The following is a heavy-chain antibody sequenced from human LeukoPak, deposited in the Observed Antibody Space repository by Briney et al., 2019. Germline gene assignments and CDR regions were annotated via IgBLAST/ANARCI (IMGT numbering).Heavy chain of an antibody. Sequence: TGGSLRLSCAASGFTFSSYNMNWVRQAPGKGLEWISYISIITSTTYYADSVKGRFTISRDNAKNSLSLQMNSLRAEDTAVYYCARHRSGPAYDSSADYWGQGTLVTVSS. CDR1: GFTFSSYN. D-gene: IGHD3-22*01. J-gene: IGHJ4*02. CDR3: ARHRSGPAYDSSADY. CDR2: ISIITSTT. V-gene: IGHV3-48*01.